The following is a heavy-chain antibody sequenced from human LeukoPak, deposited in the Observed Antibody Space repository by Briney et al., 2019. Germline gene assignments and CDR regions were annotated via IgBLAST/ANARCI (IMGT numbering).Heavy chain of an antibody. D-gene: IGHD2-2*01. V-gene: IGHV5-51*01. Sequence: GESLKISCKGSGYSFTSYWIGWVRQMPGKGLEWMGIIYPGDSDTGYSPSFQGQVTISADKSISTAYLQWGSLKASDTAMYYCARRDGYCSSTSCYADYYYGMDVWGQGTTVTVSS. CDR2: IYPGDSDT. CDR1: GYSFTSYW. J-gene: IGHJ6*02. CDR3: ARRDGYCSSTSCYADYYYGMDV.